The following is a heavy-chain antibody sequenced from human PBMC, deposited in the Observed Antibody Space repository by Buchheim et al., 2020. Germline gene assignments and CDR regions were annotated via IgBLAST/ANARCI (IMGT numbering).Heavy chain of an antibody. Sequence: QVQLQQWGAGLLKPSETLSLTCAVYGGSFSGYYWSWIRQPPGKGLEWIGEINHSGSTNYNPSLKSRVTISVDTSKNQFSLKLSSVTAADTAVYYCARGYCSSTSCYFGWFDPWGQGTL. CDR2: INHSGST. CDR1: GGSFSGYY. V-gene: IGHV4-34*01. J-gene: IGHJ5*02. CDR3: ARGYCSSTSCYFGWFDP. D-gene: IGHD2-2*01.